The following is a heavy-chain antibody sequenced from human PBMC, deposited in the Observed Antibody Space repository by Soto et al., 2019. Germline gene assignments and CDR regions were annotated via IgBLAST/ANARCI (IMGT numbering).Heavy chain of an antibody. J-gene: IGHJ6*02. CDR1: GGSFSGYY. CDR2: INHSGST. Sequence: ETLSLTCAVYGGSFSGYYWSWIRQPPGKGLEWIGEINHSGSTNYNPSLKSRVTISVDTSKNQFSLKLSSVTAADTAVYYCARLIRATIYYYYGMDVWGQGTTVTVSS. CDR3: ARLIRATIYYYYGMDV. V-gene: IGHV4-34*01. D-gene: IGHD5-12*01.